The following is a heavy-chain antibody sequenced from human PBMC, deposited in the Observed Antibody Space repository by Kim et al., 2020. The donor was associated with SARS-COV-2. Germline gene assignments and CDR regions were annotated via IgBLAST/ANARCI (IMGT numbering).Heavy chain of an antibody. D-gene: IGHD3-16*01. V-gene: IGHV2-5*01. Sequence: RYSPSLKSRLTITKDTSKNQVVLTMTNMDPVDTATYYCAHRPTGLGAFDIWGQGTMVTVSS. CDR3: AHRPTGLGAFDI. J-gene: IGHJ3*02.